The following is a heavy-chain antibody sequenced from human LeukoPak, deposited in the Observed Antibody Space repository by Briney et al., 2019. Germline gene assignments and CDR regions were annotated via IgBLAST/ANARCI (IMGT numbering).Heavy chain of an antibody. CDR2: IKQDGSEK. V-gene: IGHV3-7*01. CDR3: AREGDTSSWFDY. D-gene: IGHD6-13*01. Sequence: PGGSLRLSCAASGIIFSDYAMTWVRQAPGKGLEWVANIKQDGSEKYYVDSVKGRFTISRDNAKNSLYLQMNSLRAEDTAVYSCAREGDTSSWFDYWGQGTLVTVSS. CDR1: GIIFSDYA. J-gene: IGHJ5*01.